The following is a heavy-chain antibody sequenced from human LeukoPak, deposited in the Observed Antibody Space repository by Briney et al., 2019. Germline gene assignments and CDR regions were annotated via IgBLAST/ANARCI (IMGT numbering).Heavy chain of an antibody. CDR3: ARDLHTYSYYYYGMDV. CDR1: GFTFSSYA. J-gene: IGHJ6*02. Sequence: GGSLRLSCAASGFTFSSYAMSWVRQAPGKGLEWVSAISGSGGSTYYADSVKGRFTISRDNAKNSLYLQMNSLRAEDTSVYYCARDLHTYSYYYYGMDVWGQGTTVTVSS. CDR2: ISGSGGST. D-gene: IGHD5-18*01. V-gene: IGHV3-23*01.